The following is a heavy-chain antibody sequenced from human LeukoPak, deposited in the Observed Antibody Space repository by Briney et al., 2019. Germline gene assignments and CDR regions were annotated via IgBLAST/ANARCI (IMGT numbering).Heavy chain of an antibody. J-gene: IGHJ4*02. V-gene: IGHV4-34*01. CDR2: INHSGST. D-gene: IGHD3-3*01. Sequence: PSETLSLTCAVYGGSFSGYYWSWIRQPPGKGLEWIGEINHSGSTSYNPSLKSRVTISVDTSKNQFSLKLSSVTAADTAVYYCAISPVLRFLEWLPSFDYWGQGTLVTVSS. CDR3: AISPVLRFLEWLPSFDY. CDR1: GGSFSGYY.